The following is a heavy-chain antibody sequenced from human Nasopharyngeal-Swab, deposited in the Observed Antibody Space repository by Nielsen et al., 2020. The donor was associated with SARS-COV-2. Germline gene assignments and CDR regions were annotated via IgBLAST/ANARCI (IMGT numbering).Heavy chain of an antibody. D-gene: IGHD6-19*01. CDR2: IWYDGSNK. CDR3: AKDTGVRASSGWYYYYYGMDV. V-gene: IGHV3-30*02. J-gene: IGHJ6*02. CDR1: GFTFSSYG. Sequence: GESLKISCAASGFTFSSYGMHWVRQAPGKGLEWVAVIWYDGSNKYYADSVKGRFTISRDNSKNTLYLQMNSLRAEDTAVYYCAKDTGVRASSGWYYYYYGMDVWGQGTTVTVSS.